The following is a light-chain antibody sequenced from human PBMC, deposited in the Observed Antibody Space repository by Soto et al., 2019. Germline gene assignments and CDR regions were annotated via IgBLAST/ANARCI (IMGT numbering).Light chain of an antibody. CDR1: QSIRNY. Sequence: DIQMTQSPSSLSASVGDRVTITCRASQSIRNYLNWYQQKPGNAPKLLISAASSLQRGVPSRFSGRGSGTEYTLTITSLQPEDFATYYCQQSLSTPPEWTFGQGTKVEVK. J-gene: IGKJ1*01. CDR2: AAS. CDR3: QQSLSTPPEWT. V-gene: IGKV1-39*01.